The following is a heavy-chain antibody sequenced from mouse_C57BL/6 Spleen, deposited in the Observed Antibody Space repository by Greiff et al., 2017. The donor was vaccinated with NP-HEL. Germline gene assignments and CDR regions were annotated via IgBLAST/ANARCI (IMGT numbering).Heavy chain of an antibody. V-gene: IGHV3-6*01. Sequence: EVKLLESGPGLVKPSQSLSLTCSVTGYSITSGYYWNWIRQFPGNKLEWMGYISYDGSNNYNPSLKNRISITRDTSKNQFFLKLNSVTTEDTATYYCARRYYGILDVWGTGTTVTVSS. CDR1: GYSITSGYY. D-gene: IGHD1-1*01. CDR3: ARRYYGILDV. CDR2: ISYDGSN. J-gene: IGHJ1*03.